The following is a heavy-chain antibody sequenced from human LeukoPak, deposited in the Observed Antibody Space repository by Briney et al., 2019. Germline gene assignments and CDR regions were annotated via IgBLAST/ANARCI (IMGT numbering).Heavy chain of an antibody. CDR3: ARVHYDILTGYSYFDY. CDR2: ISAYNDNT. J-gene: IGHJ4*02. CDR1: GYTFTSYG. Sequence: ASVKVSCKASGYTFTSYGISWVRQALGQGLEWMGWISAYNDNTNYAQKLQGRVTMTTDTSTSTAYMELRSLRSDDTAVYYCARVHYDILTGYSYFDYWGQGTLVTVSS. V-gene: IGHV1-18*01. D-gene: IGHD3-9*01.